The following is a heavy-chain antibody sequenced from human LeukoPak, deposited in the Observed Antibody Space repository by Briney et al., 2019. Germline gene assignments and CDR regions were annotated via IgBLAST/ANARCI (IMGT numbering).Heavy chain of an antibody. Sequence: GGSLTLSCAASGFTFSSYAMSWVRQPPAAGLEWVSGTIGSGDSTYYADSVKGRFTISRDNSKNTLFLQMNSLRAEDTAVYYCAKGREGFLDPYFDYWGQGTLVTVSS. CDR2: TIGSGDST. V-gene: IGHV3-23*01. CDR3: AKGREGFLDPYFDY. D-gene: IGHD2/OR15-2a*01. CDR1: GFTFSSYA. J-gene: IGHJ4*02.